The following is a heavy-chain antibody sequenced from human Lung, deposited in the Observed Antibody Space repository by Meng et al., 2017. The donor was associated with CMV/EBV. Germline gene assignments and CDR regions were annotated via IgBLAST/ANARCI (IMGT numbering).Heavy chain of an antibody. D-gene: IGHD1-26*01. V-gene: IGHV1-69*02. Sequence: SVXVSXKASGGTFSSYTISWVRQAPGQGLEWMGRIIPILGIANYAQKFQGRVTITADKSTSTAYMELSGLRSEDTAVYYCASLGRDYYGMDVWGQGTTVTVSS. CDR1: GGTFSSYT. J-gene: IGHJ6*02. CDR3: ASLGRDYYGMDV. CDR2: IIPILGIA.